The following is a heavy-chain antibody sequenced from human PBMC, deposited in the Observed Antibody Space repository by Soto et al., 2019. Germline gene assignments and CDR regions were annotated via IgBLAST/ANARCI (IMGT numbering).Heavy chain of an antibody. CDR1: GFTFSDYY. D-gene: IGHD6-19*01. CDR2: ISRRSTYT. V-gene: IGHV3-11*05. J-gene: IGHJ4*02. Sequence: QVQLVESGGGLVKPGGSLRLSCAASGFTFSDYYMTWLRQDPGKGLEWFSYISRRSTYTNYADSVQGRFTISRDNAKNSLYLQMNSLRAEDTAVYYCARGNYGWYLGDFDYWGQGTLVSVSS. CDR3: ARGNYGWYLGDFDY.